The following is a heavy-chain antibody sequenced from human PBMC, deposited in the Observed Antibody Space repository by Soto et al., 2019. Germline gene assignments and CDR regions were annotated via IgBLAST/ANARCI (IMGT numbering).Heavy chain of an antibody. CDR2: VRSRAYAGTT. D-gene: IGHD2-15*01. J-gene: IGHJ6*02. V-gene: IGHV3-49*03. Sequence: SLRLSCTVSGFTFSDYAMSWFRQTPGKGLEWVGVVRSRAYAGTTDYAASVRGRFTISRDDSKSIAYLQMNTLRTEDTAVYYCARYTYTSRYSYFGMDVWGHGTTVTVSS. CDR3: ARYTYTSRYSYFGMDV. CDR1: GFTFSDYA.